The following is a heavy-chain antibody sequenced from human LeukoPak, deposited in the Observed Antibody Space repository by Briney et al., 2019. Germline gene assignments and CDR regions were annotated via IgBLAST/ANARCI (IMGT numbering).Heavy chain of an antibody. CDR1: GGTCSSYA. CDR2: IIPIFGTA. Sequence: GASVKVSCKASGGTCSSYAISWVRQAPGQGLEWMGGIIPIFGTANYAQKFQGRVTITADESTSTAYMELSSLRSDDTAVYYCARERSENWFDPWGQGTLVTVSS. D-gene: IGHD1-14*01. CDR3: ARERSENWFDP. J-gene: IGHJ5*02. V-gene: IGHV1-69*13.